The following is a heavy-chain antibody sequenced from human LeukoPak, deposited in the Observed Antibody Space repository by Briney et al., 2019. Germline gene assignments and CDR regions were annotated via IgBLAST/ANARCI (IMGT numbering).Heavy chain of an antibody. V-gene: IGHV3-30*04. Sequence: PGGSLRLSCAASGFTFSSYAMHWVRQAPGKGLEWVADISYDGSNKYYADSVKGRFTISRDNSKNTLYLQVNSLRPEDTAVYYCAREGPYSNTWYYFDYWGQGTLVTVSS. CDR3: AREGPYSNTWYYFDY. CDR1: GFTFSSYA. CDR2: ISYDGSNK. D-gene: IGHD6-13*01. J-gene: IGHJ4*02.